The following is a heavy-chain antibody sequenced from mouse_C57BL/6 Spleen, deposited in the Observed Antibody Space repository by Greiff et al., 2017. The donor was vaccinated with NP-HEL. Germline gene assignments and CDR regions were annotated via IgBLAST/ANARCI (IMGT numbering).Heavy chain of an antibody. Sequence: VQLQQPGAELVMPGASVKLSCKASGYTFTSYWMHWVKQRPGQGLEWIGEIDPSDSYTNYNQKFKGKSTLTVDKSSSTAYMQLSSLTSEDSAVYYCATVITTDPWFAYWGQGTLVTVSA. CDR3: ATVITTDPWFAY. CDR1: GYTFTSYW. CDR2: IDPSDSYT. V-gene: IGHV1-69*01. D-gene: IGHD1-1*01. J-gene: IGHJ3*01.